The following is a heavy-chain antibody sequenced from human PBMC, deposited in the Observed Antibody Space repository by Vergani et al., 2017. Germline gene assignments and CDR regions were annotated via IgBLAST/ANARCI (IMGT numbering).Heavy chain of an antibody. J-gene: IGHJ4*02. Sequence: EVQLVESGGGVVQPGGSLRLSCAASGFTFSSYAMSWGRQAPGKGLAWVSGNSGSGGSTYFADSVKGRFTISRDNLENTLFLQMSSLRADDTAVSYCAKSLAGPADFWGQGTLVTVSS. CDR1: GFTFSSYA. CDR2: NSGSGGST. V-gene: IGHV3-23*04. CDR3: AKSLAGPADF.